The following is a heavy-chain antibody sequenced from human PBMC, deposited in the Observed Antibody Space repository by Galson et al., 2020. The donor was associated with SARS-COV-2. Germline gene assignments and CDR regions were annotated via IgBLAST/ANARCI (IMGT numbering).Heavy chain of an antibody. Sequence: SVKVSCKSSGGTFSSIPIAWMRQAPGQGLEWMGRIIPVFGVTNYAQKFQGRVTITADKSTNTVYMELSSLRFEDTAVYYCAKAEKDFDPWGQGTLVIVSS. J-gene: IGHJ5*02. CDR2: IIPVFGVT. CDR1: GGTFSSIP. D-gene: IGHD2-15*01. CDR3: AKAEKDFDP. V-gene: IGHV1-69*04.